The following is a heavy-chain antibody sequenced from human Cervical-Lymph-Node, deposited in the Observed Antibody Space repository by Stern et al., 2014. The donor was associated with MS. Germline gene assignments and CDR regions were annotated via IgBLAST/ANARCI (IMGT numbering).Heavy chain of an antibody. V-gene: IGHV1-46*01. D-gene: IGHD3-16*01. CDR3: ARDRGPHAFDI. CDR1: GYTFTSYY. CDR2: INPSGCST. J-gene: IGHJ3*02. Sequence: VQLVQSGAEVEKPGASVNVSCKASGYTFTSYYIHWVRQAPGQGLEWLGIINPSGCSTSYAQRFQGRVTLTRDTSTNTVHMALSSLRSEDTAMYFCARDRGPHAFDIWGQGTVVTVSS.